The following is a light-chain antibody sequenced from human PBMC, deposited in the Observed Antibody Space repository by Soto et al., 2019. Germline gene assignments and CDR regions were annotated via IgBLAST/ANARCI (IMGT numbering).Light chain of an antibody. J-gene: IGKJ4*01. CDR3: LQDYTYSLT. CDR1: QAIGND. V-gene: IGKV1-6*01. CDR2: DTS. Sequence: AIQLTQSPPSLSASVGDTVTITCRASQAIGNDLDWYQQKPGEAPKLLIFDTSTLHSGVPSRFSGSGSGTDFTLTISSLQPEDFATYFCLQDYTYSLTFGGGTEVEIK.